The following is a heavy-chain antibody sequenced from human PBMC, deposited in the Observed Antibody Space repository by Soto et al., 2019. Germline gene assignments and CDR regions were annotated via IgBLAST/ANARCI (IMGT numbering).Heavy chain of an antibody. CDR3: ARQGIGMSAISIYYYYYYMDV. Sequence: PSETLSLTCTVSGGSIISYYWSWIRQPPGKGLEWIGYIYYSGSTNYNPSLKSRVTISVDTSKNQFSLKLSSVTAADTAVYYCARQGIGMSAISIYYYYYYMDVWGKGTTVTVSS. CDR1: GGSIISYY. J-gene: IGHJ6*03. CDR2: IYYSGST. D-gene: IGHD2-8*01. V-gene: IGHV4-59*08.